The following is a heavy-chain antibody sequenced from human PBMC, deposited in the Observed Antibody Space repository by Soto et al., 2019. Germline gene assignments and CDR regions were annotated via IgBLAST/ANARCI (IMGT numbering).Heavy chain of an antibody. CDR1: GFTFSNYW. CDR2: IKNDGSVS. CDR3: ARGDCVGGTCYSLAGSFYYYMDV. V-gene: IGHV3-74*01. Sequence: EVQLVESGGGLVQPGGSLRLSCVASGFTFSNYWMYWVRQAPGEGLVWVSRIKNDGSVSSYADSVKGRLTISRDNVKTTRYLQMDSLRAEHTAVYYCARGDCVGGTCYSLAGSFYYYMDVWGKGTTVTVFS. J-gene: IGHJ6*03. D-gene: IGHD2-15*01.